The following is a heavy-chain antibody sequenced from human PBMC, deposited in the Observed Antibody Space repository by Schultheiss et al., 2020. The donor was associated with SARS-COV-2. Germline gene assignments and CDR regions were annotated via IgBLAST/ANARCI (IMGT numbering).Heavy chain of an antibody. V-gene: IGHV4-38-2*01. D-gene: IGHD6-13*01. CDR2: IYHSGST. Sequence: SQTLSLTCAVSGYSISSGYYWGWIRQPPGKGLEWIGSIYHSGSTYYNPSLKSRVTISVDTSKNQFSLKVSPVTAADTAVYYCARVEAAAGNFDYWGQGTLVTVAS. CDR1: GYSISSGYY. J-gene: IGHJ4*02. CDR3: ARVEAAAGNFDY.